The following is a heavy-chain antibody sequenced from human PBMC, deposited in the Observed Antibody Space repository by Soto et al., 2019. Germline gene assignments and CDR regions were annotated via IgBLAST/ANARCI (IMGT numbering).Heavy chain of an antibody. CDR3: ARVGDIVVVPAATLFAGMDV. CDR1: GDTFSSSV. J-gene: IGHJ6*02. V-gene: IGHV1-69*13. CDR2: VIPIFETA. Sequence: SVKVSCKASGDTFSSSVISWVRQAPGQGLEWMGGVIPIFETANYAQKFQGRVTITADASTSTAYMELSSLTSEDTAVYYCARVGDIVVVPAATLFAGMDVWGQGTTVTVSS. D-gene: IGHD2-2*01.